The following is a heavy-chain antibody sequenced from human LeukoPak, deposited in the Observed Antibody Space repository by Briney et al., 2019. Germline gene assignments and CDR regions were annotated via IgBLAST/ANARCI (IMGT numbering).Heavy chain of an antibody. Sequence: SETLSLTCTVSGGSISSSSYYWGWLRQPPGKGLEWIGSIYYSGSTYYNPSLKSRVTISVDTSKNQFSLKLSSVTAADTAVYYCARRTTTVTTKGDSLFDYWGQGTLVTVSS. CDR3: ARRTTTVTTKGDSLFDY. CDR1: GGSISSSSYY. CDR2: IYYSGST. J-gene: IGHJ4*02. D-gene: IGHD4-17*01. V-gene: IGHV4-39*07.